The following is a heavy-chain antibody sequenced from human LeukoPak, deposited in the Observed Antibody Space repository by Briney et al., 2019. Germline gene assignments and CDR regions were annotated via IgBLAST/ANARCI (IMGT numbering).Heavy chain of an antibody. Sequence: GGSLRLSCAASGFTFDDYAMHWVRQAPGKGLEWVSGISWNSGSIGYADSVKGRFTISRGNAKNSLYLQMNSLRAEDTALYYCAKERYGAGGAFDIWGQGTMVTVSS. V-gene: IGHV3-9*01. CDR1: GFTFDDYA. CDR2: ISWNSGSI. CDR3: AKERYGAGGAFDI. J-gene: IGHJ3*02. D-gene: IGHD4-17*01.